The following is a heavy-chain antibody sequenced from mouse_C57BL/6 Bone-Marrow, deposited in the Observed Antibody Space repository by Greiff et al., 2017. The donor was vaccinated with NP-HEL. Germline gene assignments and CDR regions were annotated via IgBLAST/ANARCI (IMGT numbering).Heavy chain of an antibody. Sequence: QVQLQQPGAELVKPGASVKLSCKASGYTFTSYWMHWVKQRPGRGLEWIGRIDPNSGGTKYNEKFKSKATLTVDKPSSTAYMQLSSLTSEHSAVYYCARWGTTVVAPYYYAMDYWGQGTSVTVSS. J-gene: IGHJ4*01. CDR3: ARWGTTVVAPYYYAMDY. V-gene: IGHV1-72*01. D-gene: IGHD1-1*01. CDR2: IDPNSGGT. CDR1: GYTFTSYW.